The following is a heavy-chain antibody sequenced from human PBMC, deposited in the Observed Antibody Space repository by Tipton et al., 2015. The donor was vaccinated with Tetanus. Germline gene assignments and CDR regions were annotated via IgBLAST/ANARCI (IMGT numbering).Heavy chain of an antibody. Sequence: EVQLVQSGAEVKKPGESLKISCKGSGYSFTSYWIGWVRQMPGKGLEWMGIIYPGDSDTRYSPSFQGQVTISADRSISTAYLQWSSLKASDTAMYYCARHIGPALTPGGNFDYWGQGTLVTVSS. CDR3: ARHIGPALTPGGNFDY. CDR1: GYSFTSYW. V-gene: IGHV5-51*01. J-gene: IGHJ4*02. CDR2: IYPGDSDT. D-gene: IGHD3-16*01.